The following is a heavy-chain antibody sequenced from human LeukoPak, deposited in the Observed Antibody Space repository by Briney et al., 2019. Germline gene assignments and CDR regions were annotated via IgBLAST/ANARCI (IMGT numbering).Heavy chain of an antibody. CDR3: ARVVSGSYSPEGWFDP. CDR2: ISYDGSNK. Sequence: GGSLRLSCAASGFTFSSYAMHWVRQAPGKGLEWVAVISYDGSNKYYADSVKGRFTISRDNSKNTLYLQMNSLRAEDTAVYYCARVVSGSYSPEGWFDPWGQGTLVTVSS. D-gene: IGHD1-26*01. V-gene: IGHV3-30-3*01. J-gene: IGHJ5*02. CDR1: GFTFSSYA.